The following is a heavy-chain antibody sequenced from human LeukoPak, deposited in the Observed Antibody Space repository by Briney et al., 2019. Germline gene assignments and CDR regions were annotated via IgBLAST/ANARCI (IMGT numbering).Heavy chain of an antibody. D-gene: IGHD3-10*01. CDR1: GGSISSYY. CDR2: IYYSGST. V-gene: IGHV4-59*01. CDR3: ARGGYYGSGEVDY. Sequence: SETLSLTCTVSGGSISSYYWSWIRQPPGKGLEWIGYIYYSGSTNYNPSLKSRVTISVDTSKNQFPLKLSSVTAADTAVYYCARGGYYGSGEVDYWGQGTLVTVSS. J-gene: IGHJ4*02.